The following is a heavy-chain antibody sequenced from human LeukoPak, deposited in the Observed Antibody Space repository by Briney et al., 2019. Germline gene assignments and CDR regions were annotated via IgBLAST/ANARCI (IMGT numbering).Heavy chain of an antibody. J-gene: IGHJ4*02. V-gene: IGHV4-39*01. CDR3: ARHRTTVTTPFDY. Sequence: PSETLSLTCTVSGGSISSTTYYWGWIRQPPGKGLEYIGSFYYTGTTYYNPSLKSRVTISVDTSKNQVSLNLNSVTAADTAVYYCARHRTTVTTPFDYWGQGTLVTVSS. CDR1: GGSISSTTYY. CDR2: FYYTGTT. D-gene: IGHD4-17*01.